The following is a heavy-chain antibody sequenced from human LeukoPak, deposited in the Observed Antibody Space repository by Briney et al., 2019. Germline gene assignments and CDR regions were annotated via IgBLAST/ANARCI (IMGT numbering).Heavy chain of an antibody. CDR2: INWNGGST. Sequence: PGGSLRLSCAASGFTFDDYGMSWVRQAPGKGLEWVSGINWNGGSTGYADSVKGRFTISRDNAKNSLYLQMNSLRAEDTAVYYCARSASCSGGSCYGVWGYWGQGTLVTVSS. J-gene: IGHJ4*02. V-gene: IGHV3-20*04. CDR3: ARSASCSGGSCYGVWGY. CDR1: GFTFDDYG. D-gene: IGHD2-15*01.